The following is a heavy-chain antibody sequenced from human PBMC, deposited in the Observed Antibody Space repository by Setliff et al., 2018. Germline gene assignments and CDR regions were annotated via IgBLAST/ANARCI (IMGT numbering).Heavy chain of an antibody. CDR3: ARPLGTYPATFDY. V-gene: IGHV1-69*05. CDR2: TIPIFGTT. D-gene: IGHD1-26*01. CDR1: GGTFSSYG. J-gene: IGHJ4*02. Sequence: GASVKVSCKASGGTFSSYGISWVRQAPGQGLEWMGGTIPIFGTTDYAQKFQGRVTIITDESTSTAFMQLSSLRSEDTAVYYCARPLGTYPATFDYWGQGTLVTVSS.